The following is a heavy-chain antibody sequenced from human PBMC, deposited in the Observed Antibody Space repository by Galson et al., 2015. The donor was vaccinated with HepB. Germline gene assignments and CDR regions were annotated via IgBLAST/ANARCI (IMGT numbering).Heavy chain of an antibody. V-gene: IGHV5-51*03. CDR3: ARLLSSVWYSDG. D-gene: IGHD6-19*01. CDR1: GNSFTSYW. J-gene: IGHJ4*02. CDR2: IYPGDTDT. Sequence: QSGAEVKKPGESLKISCKGSGNSFTSYWIAWVRQMPGKGLEWMGIIYPGDTDTTYSPSFQGQVTISADKSINTAYLQWSSLKASDTAMYYCARLLSSVWYSDGWGQGTLVTVSS.